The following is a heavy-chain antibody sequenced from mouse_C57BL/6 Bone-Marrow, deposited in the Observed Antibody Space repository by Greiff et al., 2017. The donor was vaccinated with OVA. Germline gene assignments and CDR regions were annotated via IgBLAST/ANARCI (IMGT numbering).Heavy chain of an antibody. CDR1: GFTFSSYA. V-gene: IGHV5-4*01. D-gene: IGHD3-3*01. CDR3: ARDRACFFAY. CDR2: ISDGGSYT. Sequence: EVHLVESGGGLVKPGGSLKLSCAASGFTFSSYAMSWVRQTPEKRLEWVATISDGGSYTYYPDNVKGRFTISRDNAKNNLYLQMSHLKSEDTAMYYCARDRACFFAYWGQGTLVTVSA. J-gene: IGHJ3*01.